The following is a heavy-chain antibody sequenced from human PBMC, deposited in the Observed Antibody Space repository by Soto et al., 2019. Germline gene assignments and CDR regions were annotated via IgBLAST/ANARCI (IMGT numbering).Heavy chain of an antibody. V-gene: IGHV4-59*08. J-gene: IGHJ5*02. CDR2: IYDSGST. CDR1: DGSIDSSY. Sequence: SKTLSLTCTVYDGSIDSSYWSWVRQPPGKGLEWIGYIYDSGSTYYNSSLKSRVTMSVDTSKNQFSLRLSSVTAADTAVYYCARVSAGAGKNNWCDPWGKRTLV. CDR3: ARVSAGAGKNNWCDP.